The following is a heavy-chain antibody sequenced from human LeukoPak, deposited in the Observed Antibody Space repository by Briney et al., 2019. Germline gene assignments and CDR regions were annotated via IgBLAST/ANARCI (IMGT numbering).Heavy chain of an antibody. CDR1: GGSISSYY. CDR2: IYTSGST. D-gene: IGHD5-12*01. CDR3: ARDAVATYYYYYGMDV. J-gene: IGHJ6*02. Sequence: SETLSLTCTVSGGSISSYYWSWIRQPAGKGLEWIGRIYTSGSTNYNPSLKSRVTMSVDTSKNQFSLKLSSVTAADTAVYYCARDAVATYYYYYGMDVWGQGTTVTVSS. V-gene: IGHV4-4*07.